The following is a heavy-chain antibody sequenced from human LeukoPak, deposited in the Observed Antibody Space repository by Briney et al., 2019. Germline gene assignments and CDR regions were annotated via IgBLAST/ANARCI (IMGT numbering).Heavy chain of an antibody. CDR3: AAITTTTTSFGY. J-gene: IGHJ4*02. CDR1: GGSISTNNYY. Sequence: SETLSLTCAVSGGSISTNNYYWGWVRQPPGKGLEWIGSLFHSGSTYYNPSLKSRVTISVDMSKNQFSLKLASVTAADTAVYFCAAITTTTTSFGYWGQGTLVTVSS. V-gene: IGHV4-39*07. CDR2: LFHSGST. D-gene: IGHD1-1*01.